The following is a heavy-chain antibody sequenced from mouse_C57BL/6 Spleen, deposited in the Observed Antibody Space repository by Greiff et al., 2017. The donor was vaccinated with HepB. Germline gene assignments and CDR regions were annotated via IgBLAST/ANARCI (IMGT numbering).Heavy chain of an antibody. J-gene: IGHJ2*01. CDR3: ARDDSGSFDY. CDR2: ISDGGSYT. Sequence: EVQLVESGGGLVKPGGSLKLSCAASGFTFSSYAMSWVRQTPEKRLEWVATISDGGSYTYYPDNVKGRFTISRDNAKNNLYLQMSHLKSEDTAMYYCARDDSGSFDYWGQGTTLTVSS. V-gene: IGHV5-4*01. CDR1: GFTFSSYA. D-gene: IGHD1-3*01.